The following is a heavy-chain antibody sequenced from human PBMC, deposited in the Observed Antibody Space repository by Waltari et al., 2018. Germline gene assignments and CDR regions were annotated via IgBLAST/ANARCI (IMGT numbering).Heavy chain of an antibody. CDR2: IDSGGST. J-gene: IGHJ5*02. V-gene: IGHV3-53*01. CDR3: ARPVGNET. Sequence: EVQLVESGGGLVQPGGSLRLCCAASGFSVSGVYMTWVRQAPGKGLQWVSIIDSGGSTYYADSVKGRFTISRDNSKNTVFLQMNSLRVDDTAVYYCARPVGNETWGQGTLVTVSS. D-gene: IGHD1-26*01. CDR1: GFSVSGVY.